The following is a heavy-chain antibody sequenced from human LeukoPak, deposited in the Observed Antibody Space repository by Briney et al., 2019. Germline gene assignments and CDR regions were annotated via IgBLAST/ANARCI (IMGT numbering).Heavy chain of an antibody. V-gene: IGHV4-59*08. CDR2: IYYSGST. Sequence: SETLSLTCTVSGGSISSYYWSWIRQPPGKGLEWIGNIYYSGSTNYNPSLKSRVTISVDTSKNQFSLKLSSVTAADTAVYYCARQVTMVRGSDWFDPWGQGTLVTVSS. CDR3: ARQVTMVRGSDWFDP. CDR1: GGSISSYY. J-gene: IGHJ5*02. D-gene: IGHD3-10*01.